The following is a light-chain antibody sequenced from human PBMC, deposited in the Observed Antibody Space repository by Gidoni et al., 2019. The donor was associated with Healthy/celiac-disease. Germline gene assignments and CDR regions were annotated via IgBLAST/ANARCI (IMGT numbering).Light chain of an antibody. CDR2: AAS. CDR3: PQSYSTPLT. J-gene: IGKJ4*01. CDR1: QSISSY. Sequence: DIQMTQSPSSLSASVGDRVTITCRASQSISSYLNWYQQKPGKAPKLLIYAASSLQSGVPSRFSGSGSGTDFTLTISSLQPEDFATYYCPQSYSTPLTFGGXTKVEIK. V-gene: IGKV1-39*01.